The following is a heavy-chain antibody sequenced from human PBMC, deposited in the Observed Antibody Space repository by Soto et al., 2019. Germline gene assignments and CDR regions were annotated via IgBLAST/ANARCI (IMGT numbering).Heavy chain of an antibody. J-gene: IGHJ4*02. CDR2: IYYSGST. V-gene: IGHV4-59*01. D-gene: IGHD5-12*01. CDR3: ARDMGYSGYDFGY. CDR1: GGSIRSYY. Sequence: SETLSLTCTVSGGSIRSYYWSWIRQPPGKGLEWIGYIYYSGSTNYNPSLKSRVTISVDTSKNQFSLKLTSVTAADTAVYYCARDMGYSGYDFGYWGQGPLVTVSS.